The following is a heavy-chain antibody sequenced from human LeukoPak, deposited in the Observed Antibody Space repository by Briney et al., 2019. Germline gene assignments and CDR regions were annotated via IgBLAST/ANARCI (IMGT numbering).Heavy chain of an antibody. D-gene: IGHD3-16*01. Sequence: PGGSLRLSCSVSGFTFSTYAMHWVRQAPRKGLQFVSAISSIGGSTYYADSVKGRFTISRDNSKNTLYLQMSSLRAEDTAVYYCVKSARGVDYWGQGTLVTVSS. CDR1: GFTFSTYA. CDR2: ISSIGGST. CDR3: VKSARGVDY. V-gene: IGHV3-64D*06. J-gene: IGHJ4*02.